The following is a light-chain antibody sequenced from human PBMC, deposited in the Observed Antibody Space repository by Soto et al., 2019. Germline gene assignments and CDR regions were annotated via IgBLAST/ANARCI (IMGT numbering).Light chain of an antibody. CDR1: QSIKNW. Sequence: DIQMTQSPSTLSASVGDRVTITCRASQSIKNWLAWYQQKPGEAPKLLIYKASTLESGVPSRFSGSGSGTEFTLTISCLQPDDVATYYCQQSYSSPTWTFGQGTKVEIK. CDR2: KAS. V-gene: IGKV1-5*03. CDR3: QQSYSSPTWT. J-gene: IGKJ1*01.